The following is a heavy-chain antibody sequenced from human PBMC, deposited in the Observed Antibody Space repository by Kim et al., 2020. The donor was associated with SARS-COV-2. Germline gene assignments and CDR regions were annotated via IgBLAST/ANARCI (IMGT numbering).Heavy chain of an antibody. CDR1: GFTFSSYG. Sequence: GGSLRLSCAASGFTFSSYGMHWVRQAPGKGLEWVAVIWYDGSNKYYADSVKGRFTISRDNSKNTLYLQMNSLRAEDTAVYYCARPGITMIGPYYFDYWGQGTLVTVSS. V-gene: IGHV3-33*01. D-gene: IGHD3-22*01. J-gene: IGHJ4*02. CDR2: IWYDGSNK. CDR3: ARPGITMIGPYYFDY.